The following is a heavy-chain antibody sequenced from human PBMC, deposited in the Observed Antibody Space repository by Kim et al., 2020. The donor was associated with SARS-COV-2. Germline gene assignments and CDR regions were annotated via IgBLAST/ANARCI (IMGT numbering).Heavy chain of an antibody. V-gene: IGHV3-48*03. Sequence: LSLTCAASGFTFSSYEMNWVRQAPGKGLEWVSYISSSGSTIYYADSVKGRFTISRDNAKNSLYLQMNSLRAEDTAVYYCARDFSYISLKAVAGDAFDIWGPGTMVTVSS. CDR2: ISSSGSTI. D-gene: IGHD6-19*01. CDR1: GFTFSSYE. J-gene: IGHJ3*02. CDR3: ARDFSYISLKAVAGDAFDI.